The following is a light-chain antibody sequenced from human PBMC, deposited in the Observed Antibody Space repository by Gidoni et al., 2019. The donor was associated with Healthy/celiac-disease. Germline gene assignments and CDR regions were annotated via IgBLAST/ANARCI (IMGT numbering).Light chain of an antibody. J-gene: IGKJ2*01. Sequence: EIVLTQSPATLSLSPGERATPSCRASQSVSSCLAWYQQKPGQAPRLLPYDASNRATGIPARFNGSGSGTDFTLTISSIGPEDFAVYYCQQRSNWPYTFGQGTKLEIK. V-gene: IGKV3-11*01. CDR3: QQRSNWPYT. CDR2: DAS. CDR1: QSVSSC.